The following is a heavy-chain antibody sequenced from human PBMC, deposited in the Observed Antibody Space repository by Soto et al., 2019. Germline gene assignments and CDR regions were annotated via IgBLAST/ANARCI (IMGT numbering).Heavy chain of an antibody. CDR3: AKDDSQTFRSSYHNDD. D-gene: IGHD6-13*01. V-gene: IGHV1-2*02. CDR1: GYTFTGHY. J-gene: IGHJ4*02. Sequence: QVLLVQSGAEVKTPGDSVKVSCKASGYTFTGHYTHWVRQAPGQGLEWMGWVNPDSGVTNYAQRFQDRVTLTRETYLSTAYMELSRLTFDATAVYYCAKDDSQTFRSSYHNDDWGPGTLVTVSS. CDR2: VNPDSGVT.